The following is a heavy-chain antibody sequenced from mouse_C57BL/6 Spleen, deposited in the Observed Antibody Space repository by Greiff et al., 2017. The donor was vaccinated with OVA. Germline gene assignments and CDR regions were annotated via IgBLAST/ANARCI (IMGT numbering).Heavy chain of an antibody. CDR3: ARAGSSGYNY. CDR2: ISYDGSN. CDR1: GYSITSGYY. Sequence: EVQLQESGPGLVKPSQSLSLTCSVTGYSITSGYYWNWIRQFPGNKLEWMGYISYDGSNNYNPSLKNRISITRDTSKNQFFLKLNSVTTEDTATYYCARAGSSGYNYWGQGTTLTVSS. J-gene: IGHJ2*01. V-gene: IGHV3-6*01. D-gene: IGHD3-2*02.